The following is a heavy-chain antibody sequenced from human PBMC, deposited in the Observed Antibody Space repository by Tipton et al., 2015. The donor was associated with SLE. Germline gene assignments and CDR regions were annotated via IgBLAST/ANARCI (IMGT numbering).Heavy chain of an antibody. D-gene: IGHD5-18*01. V-gene: IGHV4-34*01. CDR1: GGSFSGYY. Sequence: LRLSCAVYGGSFSGYYWSWIRQPPGKGLEWIGEINHSGSTNYNPSLKSRVTISVDRSKNQFSLKLSSVTAADTAVYYCARLKRGYSYGHDYWGQGTLVTVSS. J-gene: IGHJ4*02. CDR2: INHSGST. CDR3: ARLKRGYSYGHDY.